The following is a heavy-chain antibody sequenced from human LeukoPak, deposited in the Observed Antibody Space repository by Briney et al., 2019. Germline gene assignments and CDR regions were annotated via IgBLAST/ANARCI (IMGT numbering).Heavy chain of an antibody. CDR1: GGTFSSYA. CDR3: AREWRFQGSGSYYTPYYYMDV. CDR2: IIPIFGTA. J-gene: IGHJ6*03. Sequence: SVRVSCKASGGTFSSYAISWVRQAPGQGLEWMAGIIPIFGTANYAQKFQGRVTITAGESTSTAYMELSSLRSEETAVYYCAREWRFQGSGSYYTPYYYMDVWGKGTTVTVSS. V-gene: IGHV1-69*13. D-gene: IGHD3-10*01.